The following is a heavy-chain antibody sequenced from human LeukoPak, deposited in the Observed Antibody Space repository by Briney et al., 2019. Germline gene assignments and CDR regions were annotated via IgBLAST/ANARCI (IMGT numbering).Heavy chain of an antibody. CDR2: TSAHNDDT. D-gene: IGHD1-1*01. CDR3: ARDWDSRNDYFDP. Sequence: WASVKVSCKASGYTFTSYGISWVRQAPGQGPEWMGWTSAHNDDTNYAETLQGRLTMTTDISTSTAYMELTSLRSDDTAVYYCARDWDSRNDYFDPWGQGTLVIVSS. CDR1: GYTFTSYG. V-gene: IGHV1-18*01. J-gene: IGHJ4*02.